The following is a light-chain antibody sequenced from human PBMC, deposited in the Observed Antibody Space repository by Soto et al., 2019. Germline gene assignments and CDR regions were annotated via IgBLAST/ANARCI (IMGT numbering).Light chain of an antibody. J-gene: IGKJ1*01. V-gene: IGKV1-5*03. Sequence: DIKMTQSPSTLSASVGDRVTITCRASQSISSWLAWYQQKPGKAPKLLIYKASSLESGVTSRFSGSGSGTEFTLTISSLQPDDFATYYCQQYNSYPQAFGEGTKVEIK. CDR2: KAS. CDR1: QSISSW. CDR3: QQYNSYPQA.